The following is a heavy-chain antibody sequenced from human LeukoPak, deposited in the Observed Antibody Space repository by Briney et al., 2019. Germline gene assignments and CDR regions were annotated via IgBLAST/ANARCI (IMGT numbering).Heavy chain of an antibody. D-gene: IGHD2-2*01. CDR2: IIPIFGTA. CDR1: GGTFSSYA. CDR3: ARDEYCSSTSCYSG. V-gene: IGHV1-69*13. Sequence: ASVKVSCKASGGTFSSYAISWVRQAPGQGLEWMGGIIPIFGTANYAQKFQGRVTITADESTSTAYMELSSLRSEDTAVYYCARDEYCSSTSCYSGWGQGTLVTVSS. J-gene: IGHJ4*02.